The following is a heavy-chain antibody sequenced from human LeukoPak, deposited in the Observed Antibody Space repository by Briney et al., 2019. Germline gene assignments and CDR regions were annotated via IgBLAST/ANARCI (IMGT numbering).Heavy chain of an antibody. Sequence: LGGSLRLSCVASGFTLRVNYMTWIRQTPGRGLEWVSVIYSDGTTKYADSAKGRFTISRDNSKSMVYLQMDRLRAEDTAVYYCARCKGGWSDHFYGMDVWGQGTTVTVSS. CDR2: IYSDGTT. V-gene: IGHV3-53*01. CDR3: ARCKGGWSDHFYGMDV. D-gene: IGHD6-19*01. CDR1: GFTLRVNY. J-gene: IGHJ6*02.